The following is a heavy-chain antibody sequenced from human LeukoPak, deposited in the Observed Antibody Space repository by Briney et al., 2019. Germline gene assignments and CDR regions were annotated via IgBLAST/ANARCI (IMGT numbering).Heavy chain of an antibody. J-gene: IGHJ1*01. CDR3: AYSSGYRQK. V-gene: IGHV4-34*01. D-gene: IGHD3-22*01. CDR1: GGSFSDYY. Sequence: PSETLSLTCAVYGGSFSDYYWSWIRQPPGKGLEWIGEINHSGSTNYNPPLKSRVTISVDTSKNHFSLKLSSVTAADTAVYYCAYSSGYRQKWGQGTLVTVSS. CDR2: INHSGST.